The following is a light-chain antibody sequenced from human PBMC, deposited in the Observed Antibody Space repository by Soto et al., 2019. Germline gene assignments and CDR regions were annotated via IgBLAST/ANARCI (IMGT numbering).Light chain of an antibody. CDR3: SSYTTSSTLV. J-gene: IGLJ2*01. CDR1: SSDIGSSNY. CDR2: EVI. Sequence: QSALTQPASVSGSPGQSITISCTGTSSDIGSSNYVSWYQQHPDKAPILMIYEVINRPLGVSDRFSGSKSGNTASLTISGLRAEDEAHYYCSSYTTSSTLVFGGGTQLTV. V-gene: IGLV2-14*01.